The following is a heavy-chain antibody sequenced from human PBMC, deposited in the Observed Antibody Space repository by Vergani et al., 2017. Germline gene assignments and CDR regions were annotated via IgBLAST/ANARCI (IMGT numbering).Heavy chain of an antibody. CDR1: GFTFSSSA. CDR2: ISYDGSNK. V-gene: IGHV3-30-3*01. J-gene: IGHJ3*02. D-gene: IGHD3-22*01. CDR3: AGGVLYYYVSTGYDKAHDGFDI. Sequence: QVQLVESGGGVVQPGRSLRLSCAASGFTFSSSAMHWVRQAPGKGLEWVAVISYDGSNKYYADSVKGRYTISRNNSKNTLSLQMNSLRAEDTAVYYCAGGVLYYYVSTGYDKAHDGFDIWGQGTMVTVSS.